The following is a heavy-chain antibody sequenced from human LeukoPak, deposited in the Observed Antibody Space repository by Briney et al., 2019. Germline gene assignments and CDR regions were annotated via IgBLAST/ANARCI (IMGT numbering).Heavy chain of an antibody. V-gene: IGHV4-39*07. CDR1: GGSISSSSYYY. J-gene: IGHJ4*02. CDR3: ARVAYYYDSSGYGFDY. D-gene: IGHD3-22*01. Sequence: SETLSLTCTVSGGSISSSSYYYWGWIRQPPGKGLEWIGSIYYGGSTNYNPSLKSRVTISVDTSKNQFSLKLSSVTAADTAVYYCARVAYYYDSSGYGFDYWGQGTLVTVSS. CDR2: IYYGGST.